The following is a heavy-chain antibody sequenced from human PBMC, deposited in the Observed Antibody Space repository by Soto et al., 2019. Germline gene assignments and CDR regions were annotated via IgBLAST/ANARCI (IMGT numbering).Heavy chain of an antibody. CDR3: ARHFVAVVIKGWGY. J-gene: IGHJ4*02. Sequence: PSETLSLTCNVSGASLDRSNYYWDWIRQSPGKGLEWIGTTYYNGNAYYNPSLRSRVTMSVDTSKNQFSLKLMSVTAADTAVYCCARHFVAVVIKGWGYWGQGTLVTVS. CDR1: GASLDRSNYY. V-gene: IGHV4-39*01. CDR2: TYYNGNA. D-gene: IGHD3-22*01.